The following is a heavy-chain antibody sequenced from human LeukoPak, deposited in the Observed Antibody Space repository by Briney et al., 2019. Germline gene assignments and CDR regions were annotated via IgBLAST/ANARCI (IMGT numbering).Heavy chain of an antibody. CDR3: ARIYPRLAAAGN. CDR1: GFTVSSNY. V-gene: IGHV3-66*01. Sequence: GGSLRLSCAASGFTVSSNYMSWVRQAPGKGLEWVSVIYSGGSTYYADSVKGKFTISRDNSKNTLYFQMNSLRADATAVYYCARIYPRLAAAGNWGEGTLVTVSS. D-gene: IGHD6-13*01. J-gene: IGHJ4*02. CDR2: IYSGGST.